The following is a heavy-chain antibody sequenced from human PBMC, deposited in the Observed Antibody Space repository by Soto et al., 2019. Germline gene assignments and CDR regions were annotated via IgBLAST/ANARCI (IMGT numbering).Heavy chain of an antibody. CDR3: ASARHIGP. CDR1: GFTFCNYW. D-gene: IGHD2-21*01. Sequence: PGGSLRLSCAASGFTFCNYWMSWVRQAPGKGPEWVANIKQDGSERNYVDSVKGRFTISRDNAENSLYLQMNSLRVEDTGVYYCASARHIGPWGQGTLVTVSS. V-gene: IGHV3-7*01. J-gene: IGHJ5*02. CDR2: IKQDGSER.